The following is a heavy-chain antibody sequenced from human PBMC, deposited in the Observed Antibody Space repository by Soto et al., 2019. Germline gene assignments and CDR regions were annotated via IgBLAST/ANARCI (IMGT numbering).Heavy chain of an antibody. CDR2: ISGSGGST. V-gene: IGHV3-23*01. CDR3: AKGDTDYGDYSGY. J-gene: IGHJ4*02. Sequence: PGGSLRLSCAASGFTLRSYAMSWVRQAPGKGLEWVSAISGSGGSTYYADSVKGRFSISSDNSKNTLYQQMNSRRAADTAVYYCAKGDTDYGDYSGYLCPGTLVTVSS. D-gene: IGHD4-17*01. CDR1: GFTLRSYA.